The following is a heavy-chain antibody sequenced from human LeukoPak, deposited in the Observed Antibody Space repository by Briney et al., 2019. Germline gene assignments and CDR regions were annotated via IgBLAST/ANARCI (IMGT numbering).Heavy chain of an antibody. J-gene: IGHJ4*02. CDR3: AIARSWLETYYFDY. V-gene: IGHV3-23*01. Sequence: GGSLRLSCAASGFTFSSYAMSWVRQAPGKGLGWVSAISGSGGSTHYADSVKGRFTISRDNSKNTLYLQMNSLRAEDTAVYYCAIARSWLETYYFDYWGQGTLVTVSS. D-gene: IGHD6-19*01. CDR2: ISGSGGST. CDR1: GFTFSSYA.